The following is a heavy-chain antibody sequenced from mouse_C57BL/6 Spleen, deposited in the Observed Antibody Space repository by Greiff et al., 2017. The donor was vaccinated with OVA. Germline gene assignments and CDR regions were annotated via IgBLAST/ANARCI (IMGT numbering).Heavy chain of an antibody. Sequence: QVQLQQPGAELVMPGASVKLSCKASGYTFTSYWMHWVKQRPGQGLEWIGEIDPSDSYTTYNQKFKGKSTLTVDKSSSTAYMQLSSLTSEDSAVYYCARGGYYGSSPYYAMDYWGQGTSVTVSS. CDR1: GYTFTSYW. V-gene: IGHV1-69*01. CDR3: ARGGYYGSSPYYAMDY. CDR2: IDPSDSYT. J-gene: IGHJ4*01. D-gene: IGHD1-1*01.